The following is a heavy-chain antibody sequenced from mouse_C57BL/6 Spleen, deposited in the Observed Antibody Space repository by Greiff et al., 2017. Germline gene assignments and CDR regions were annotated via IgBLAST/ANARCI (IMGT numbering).Heavy chain of an antibody. V-gene: IGHV1-69*01. Sequence: QVQLQQPGAELVMPGASVKLSCKASGYTFTSYWMHWVKQRPGQGLEWIGEIDPSDSYTNYNQKFKGKSTLTGDKSSSTAYMQLSSLTSEDSAVYYCARHGSSYFDYWGQGTTLTVSS. J-gene: IGHJ2*01. D-gene: IGHD1-1*01. CDR3: ARHGSSYFDY. CDR1: GYTFTSYW. CDR2: IDPSDSYT.